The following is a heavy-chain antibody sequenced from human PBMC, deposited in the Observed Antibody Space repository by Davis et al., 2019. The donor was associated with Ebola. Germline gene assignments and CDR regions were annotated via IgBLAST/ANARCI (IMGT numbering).Heavy chain of an antibody. J-gene: IGHJ6*04. Sequence: GESLKISCAASGFTFSSYSMNWVRQAPGKGLEWVSYISSSSSTIYYADSVKGRFTISRDNAKNSLYLQMNSLRDEDTAVYYCARETVPNTAMALYGMDVWGKGTTVTVSS. CDR3: ARETVPNTAMALYGMDV. V-gene: IGHV3-48*02. D-gene: IGHD5-18*01. CDR1: GFTFSSYS. CDR2: ISSSSSTI.